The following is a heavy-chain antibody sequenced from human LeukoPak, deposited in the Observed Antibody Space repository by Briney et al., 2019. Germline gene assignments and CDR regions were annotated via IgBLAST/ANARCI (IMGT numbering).Heavy chain of an antibody. D-gene: IGHD3-22*01. CDR2: INNDGSST. V-gene: IGHV3-74*01. Sequence: GGSLRLSCAASGFTFSSYWMHWVRQAPGKGLVWVSRINNDGSSTSYADSVKGRFTISRDNAKNTLYLQMNSLRAEDTAVYYCARLSFYYDSSGSWGQGTLVTVSS. J-gene: IGHJ4*02. CDR3: ARLSFYYDSSGS. CDR1: GFTFSSYW.